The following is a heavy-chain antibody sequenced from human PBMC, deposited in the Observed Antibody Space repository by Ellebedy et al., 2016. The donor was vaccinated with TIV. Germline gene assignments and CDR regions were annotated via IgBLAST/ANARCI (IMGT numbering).Heavy chain of an antibody. CDR2: IYSGGST. J-gene: IGHJ4*02. CDR1: GFTVSSIY. V-gene: IGHV3-53*01. D-gene: IGHD3-3*01. CDR3: ARDWSFDY. Sequence: GESLKISCAASGFTVSSIYMNWVRQAPGKGLEWVSVIYSGGSTYYTDSVKGRFTISRDNSKNTLYLHLNSLRAEDTAVYYCARDWSFDYWGQGTLVTVSS.